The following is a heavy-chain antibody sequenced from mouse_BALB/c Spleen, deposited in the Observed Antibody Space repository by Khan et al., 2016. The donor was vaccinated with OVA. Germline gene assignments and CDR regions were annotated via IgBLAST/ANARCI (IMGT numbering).Heavy chain of an antibody. CDR2: ISYSGVT. D-gene: IGHD1-1*01. V-gene: IGHV3-2*02. CDR1: GYSITSGYA. CDR3: ARGNYYGYYIDY. Sequence: VQLKESGPGLVKPSQSLSLTCTVTGYSITSGYAWNWIRQFPGNKLEWMGYISYSGVTSYTPSLKSRISITRDTSKNPFFLQLNSVTTEDTATYYWARGNYYGYYIDYWGQGTTLTVSS. J-gene: IGHJ2*01.